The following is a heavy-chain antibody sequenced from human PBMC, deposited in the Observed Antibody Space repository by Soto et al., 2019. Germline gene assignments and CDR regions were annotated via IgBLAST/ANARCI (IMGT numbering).Heavy chain of an antibody. J-gene: IGHJ6*02. Sequence: SGGSLRLSCAASGFTFSSYAMSWVRQAPGKGLQWVSVISGGGGRTYYADSVKGRFTISRDNSKNTLYLQMNSLRAEDTAVYYCAKFLWVGELNYYFYGMDVWGQGTTVTVSS. CDR1: GFTFSSYA. D-gene: IGHD3-10*01. V-gene: IGHV3-23*01. CDR2: ISGGGGRT. CDR3: AKFLWVGELNYYFYGMDV.